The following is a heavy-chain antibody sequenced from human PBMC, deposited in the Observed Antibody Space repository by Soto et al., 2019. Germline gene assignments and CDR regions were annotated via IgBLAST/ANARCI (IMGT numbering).Heavy chain of an antibody. D-gene: IGHD4-17*01. Sequence: VQVLESGGGLVQPGGSLRPSCAASGFTFSSYAMSCVRQAPGQGLEWVSAISGRGSNPYYADSVKGRFTSSRDTSKYTLSLQMHSLGAGDTALYYCAKTASMTIRDGFDHWGQGTLVSVSS. J-gene: IGHJ4*02. V-gene: IGHV3-23*01. CDR1: GFTFSSYA. CDR3: AKTASMTIRDGFDH. CDR2: ISGRGSNP.